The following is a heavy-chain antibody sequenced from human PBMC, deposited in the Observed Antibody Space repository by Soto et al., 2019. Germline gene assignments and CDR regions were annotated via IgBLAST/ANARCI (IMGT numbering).Heavy chain of an antibody. CDR1: GFTFSSNW. V-gene: IGHV3-7*01. CDR3: ARDRAYGDSYYYYMDV. J-gene: IGHJ6*03. Sequence: GGSLRLSCAASGFTFSSNWMSWVRQAPGKGLEWVANINQSGSEIYYVDSVKGRFTISRDNAKNSLYLQMNSLRAEDTAVYYCARDRAYGDSYYYYMDVWGKGTTVTVSS. CDR2: INQSGSEI. D-gene: IGHD4-17*01.